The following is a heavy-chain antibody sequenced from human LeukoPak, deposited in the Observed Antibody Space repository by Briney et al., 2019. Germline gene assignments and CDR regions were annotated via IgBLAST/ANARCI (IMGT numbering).Heavy chain of an antibody. Sequence: GGSLRLSCAASGFTFSSYAMHWVRQAPGKGLEWVAVISYDGSNKYYADSVKGRFTISRDNSKNTLYLQMNSLRAEDTAVYYCARGGSSGWTFDYWGQGTLVTVSS. CDR3: ARGGSSGWTFDY. D-gene: IGHD6-19*01. CDR1: GFTFSSYA. CDR2: ISYDGSNK. V-gene: IGHV3-30-3*01. J-gene: IGHJ4*02.